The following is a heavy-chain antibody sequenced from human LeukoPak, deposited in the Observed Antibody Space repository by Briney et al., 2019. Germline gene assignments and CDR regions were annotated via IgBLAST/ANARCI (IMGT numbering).Heavy chain of an antibody. CDR1: GLIFSDYW. Sequence: PPGGSLRLSCAASGLIFSDYWMSWVRQAPGKGLEWVAHIKQDGSEKYYVDSVKGRFTISRDNAKNSLYLQMNSLRAEDTAVYYCARNSVDYWGQGTLVTVSS. CDR2: IKQDGSEK. CDR3: ARNSVDY. J-gene: IGHJ4*02. D-gene: IGHD2/OR15-2a*01. V-gene: IGHV3-7*01.